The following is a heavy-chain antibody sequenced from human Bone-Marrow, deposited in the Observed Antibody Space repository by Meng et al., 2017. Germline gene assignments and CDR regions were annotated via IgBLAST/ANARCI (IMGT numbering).Heavy chain of an antibody. V-gene: IGHV4-30-2*01. CDR2: IYHSGST. D-gene: IGHD6-6*01. CDR3: ARYSSSSLALDF. CDR1: GDSISSGGYS. J-gene: IGHJ4*02. Sequence: QLQLQESGSGPLKPSQTLSPTCAVSGDSISSGGYSWSWIRQPPGKGLEWIGYIYHSGSTYFNPSLKSRVTVSVDRSKNQFSLNLSSVTAADTAVYYCARYSSSSLALDFWGQGTLVTVSS.